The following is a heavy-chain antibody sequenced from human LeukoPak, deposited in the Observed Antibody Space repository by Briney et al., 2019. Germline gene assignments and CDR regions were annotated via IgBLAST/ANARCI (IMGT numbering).Heavy chain of an antibody. CDR1: GYSFISYW. V-gene: IGHV5-51*01. J-gene: IGHJ5*02. Sequence: GDSLKISCKGSGYSFISYWIGWVRQMPGKGLEWMGIIYPGDPVTRYSPSFQGQVTISADKSISTAYLQWSSLKASDTAIYYCARGGLSGWYYWFDPWGQGTLVTVSS. CDR2: IYPGDPVT. D-gene: IGHD6-19*01. CDR3: ARGGLSGWYYWFDP.